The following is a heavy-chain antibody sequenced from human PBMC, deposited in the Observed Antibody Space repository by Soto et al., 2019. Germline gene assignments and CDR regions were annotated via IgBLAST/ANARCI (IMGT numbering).Heavy chain of an antibody. D-gene: IGHD6-19*01. CDR1: GVSVSSGY. CDR2: ISHSGPR. Sequence: QVQLQESGPGLVKPSETLSLTCIVSGVSVSSGYCTWIRQSPGKELEWIGYISHSGPRHYRASLQSRLTSSIETSKNQSSLNLTSVTAADTAIYHCATLNDPCPGCNSLGQRTTGSVS. V-gene: IGHV4-59*02. J-gene: IGHJ5*02. CDR3: ATLNDPCPGCNS.